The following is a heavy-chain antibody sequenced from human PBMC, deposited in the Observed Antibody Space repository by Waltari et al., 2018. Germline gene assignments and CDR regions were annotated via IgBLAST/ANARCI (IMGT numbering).Heavy chain of an antibody. J-gene: IGHJ6*02. D-gene: IGHD5-18*01. Sequence: EVQLLESGGGLVQPGGSLRLSCAASGFTFSSYAMSWVRQAPGPGLEWVSAISGSGGSSYYADSVKGRFTISRDNSKNTLYLQMNSLRAEDTAVYYCAKRSGYGFPGYYYGMDVWGQGTTVTVSS. CDR2: ISGSGGSS. V-gene: IGHV3-23*01. CDR1: GFTFSSYA. CDR3: AKRSGYGFPGYYYGMDV.